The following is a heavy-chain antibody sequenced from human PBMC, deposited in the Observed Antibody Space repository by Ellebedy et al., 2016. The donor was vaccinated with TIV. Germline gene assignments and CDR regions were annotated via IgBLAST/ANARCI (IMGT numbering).Heavy chain of an antibody. V-gene: IGHV1-2*02. D-gene: IGHD3-10*01. J-gene: IGHJ4*02. CDR3: ARLYVYSSGSEWTEINDY. CDR2: ISPNSGDT. Sequence: AASVKVSCKVSGYTFTGYYIHWVRQAPGQGLEWMGWISPNSGDTHYAQKLQGRVTVTRDTSISTVYMELSRLRSDDTAVYYCARLYVYSSGSEWTEINDYWGQGTLVTVSS. CDR1: GYTFTGYY.